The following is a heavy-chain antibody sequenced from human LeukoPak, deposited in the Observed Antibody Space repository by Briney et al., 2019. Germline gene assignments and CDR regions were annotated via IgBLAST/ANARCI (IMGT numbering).Heavy chain of an antibody. CDR2: INHSGST. CDR3: ARGGVGDY. J-gene: IGHJ4*02. Sequence: PSETLSLTCAVYGGSFSGYYWSWIRQPLGKGLEWIGEINHSGSTNYNPSLKSRVTISVDTSKNQFSLKLSSVTAADTAVYYCARGGVGDYWGQGTLVTVSS. CDR1: GGSFSGYY. V-gene: IGHV4-34*01. D-gene: IGHD1-26*01.